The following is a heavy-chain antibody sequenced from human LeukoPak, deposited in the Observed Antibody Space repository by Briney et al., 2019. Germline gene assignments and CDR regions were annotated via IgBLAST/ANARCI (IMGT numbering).Heavy chain of an antibody. CDR2: IYTSGST. V-gene: IGHV4-61*02. CDR3: ARGRITIFGVADY. J-gene: IGHJ4*02. CDR1: GGSISSGSYY. D-gene: IGHD3-3*01. Sequence: ASETLSLTCTVSGGSISSGSYYWSWIRQPAGKGLEWIGRIYTSGSTNYNPSLKSRVTMSVDTSKNQFSLKLSSVTAADTAVYYCARGRITIFGVADYWGQGTLVTVSS.